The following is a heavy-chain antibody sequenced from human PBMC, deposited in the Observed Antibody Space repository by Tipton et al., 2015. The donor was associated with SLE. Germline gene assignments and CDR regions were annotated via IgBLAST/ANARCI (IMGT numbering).Heavy chain of an antibody. CDR1: GGSFSGYY. Sequence: LSLTCAVYGGSFSGYYWSWIRQPPGKGLEWVAFIRYDGSNKYYADSVKGRFTISRDNSKNTLYLQMNSLRAEDTAVYYCAKERRRGIVVVPAANKGDAFDIWGQGTMVTVSS. J-gene: IGHJ3*02. CDR3: AKERRRGIVVVPAANKGDAFDI. V-gene: IGHV3-30*02. CDR2: IRYDGSNK. D-gene: IGHD2-2*01.